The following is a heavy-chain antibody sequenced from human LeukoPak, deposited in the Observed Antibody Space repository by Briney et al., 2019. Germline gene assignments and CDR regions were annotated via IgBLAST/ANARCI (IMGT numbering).Heavy chain of an antibody. J-gene: IGHJ4*02. D-gene: IGHD3-22*01. CDR3: ASDRSGYYYQYYFDY. V-gene: IGHV3-21*01. CDR1: GFPFSSYS. CDR2: ISSSSSYI. Sequence: PGGSLRLSCAAPGFPFSSYSMNSVRQAPGKGLEWVSSISSSSSYIYYADSVRGRFTISRDNAKNSLYLQMNSLRAEDTAVYYCASDRSGYYYQYYFDYWGQGTLVTVSS.